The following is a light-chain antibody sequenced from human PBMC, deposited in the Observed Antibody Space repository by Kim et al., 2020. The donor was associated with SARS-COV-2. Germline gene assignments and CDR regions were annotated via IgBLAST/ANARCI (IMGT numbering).Light chain of an antibody. J-gene: IGLJ2*01. CDR1: NTDVGGYEF. Sequence: QSALTQPASVSGSPGQSITISCTGTNTDVGGYEFVSWYQHHPGKAPRLIMYEVRKRPAGVSSRFSGSKSGNTASLTISGLQTEDEGDYYCSSYTSSSTYVVFGGGTQLTVL. CDR2: EVR. V-gene: IGLV2-14*01. CDR3: SSYTSSSTYVV.